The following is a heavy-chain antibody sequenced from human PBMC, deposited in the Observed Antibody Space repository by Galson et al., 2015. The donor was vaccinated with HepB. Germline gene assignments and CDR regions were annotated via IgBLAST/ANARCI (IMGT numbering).Heavy chain of an antibody. Sequence: SLRLSCAASGFTFTNYAMHWVRQAPGKGLEWVAVIWSDGSNTYYADTVKGRFTISRDNSKNTLYLQKNTLRGDDAAVYHCARMVNDDGNLSKRPLDYWGQGTLVTVSS. J-gene: IGHJ4*02. CDR2: IWSDGSNT. D-gene: IGHD4-23*01. V-gene: IGHV3-33*01. CDR3: ARMVNDDGNLSKRPLDY. CDR1: GFTFTNYA.